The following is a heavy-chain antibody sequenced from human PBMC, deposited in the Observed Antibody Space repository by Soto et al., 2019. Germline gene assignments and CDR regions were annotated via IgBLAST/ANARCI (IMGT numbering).Heavy chain of an antibody. CDR2: IYYNGNT. J-gene: IGHJ4*02. CDR3: ARAYDFWSGYFNY. Sequence: PSETLSLTCTVSGGSISSYYRSWIRQPPGKGLEWIGYIYYNGNTNYNPSLKSRVTISVDTSNNQFSLRLSSVTAADTAVYYCARAYDFWSGYFNYWGQGTLVTVSS. V-gene: IGHV4-59*01. D-gene: IGHD3-3*01. CDR1: GGSISSYY.